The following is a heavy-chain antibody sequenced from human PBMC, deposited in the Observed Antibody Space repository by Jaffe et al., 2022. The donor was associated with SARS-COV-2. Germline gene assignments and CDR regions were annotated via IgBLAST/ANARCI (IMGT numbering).Heavy chain of an antibody. Sequence: QVQLQESGPGLVKPSQTLSLTCTVSGGSISRGSDYWSWIRQPAGKGLEWIGRIYASGNTNYNPSLKSRVTISVDTSKNQFSLKLSSVTAADTAVYYCATSVTGYSSVTLSYWGQGTLVTVSS. V-gene: IGHV4-61*02. CDR1: GGSISRGSDY. D-gene: IGHD6-19*01. J-gene: IGHJ4*02. CDR2: IYASGNT. CDR3: ATSVTGYSSVTLSY.